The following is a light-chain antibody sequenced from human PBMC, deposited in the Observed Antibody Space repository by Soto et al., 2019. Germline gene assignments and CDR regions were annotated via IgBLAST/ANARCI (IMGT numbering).Light chain of an antibody. Sequence: ETVMTQSPATLSVSPGERASLSCRASQNVYSSLAWYQQTAGQAPRLLIYDVSTRATGIPARFSSSGSGTEFPLTICILQSEDFAVLYLQQYSFCPWTFVQGTRVQI. J-gene: IGKJ1*01. CDR1: QNVYSS. CDR2: DVS. V-gene: IGKV3-15*01. CDR3: QQYSFCPWT.